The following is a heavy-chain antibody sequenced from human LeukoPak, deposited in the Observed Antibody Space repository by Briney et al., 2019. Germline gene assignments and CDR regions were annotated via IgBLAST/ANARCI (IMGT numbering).Heavy chain of an antibody. CDR2: VCYGRTT. CDR3: VRHDGRGGATMGAFDS. V-gene: IGHV4-39*01. Sequence: SETLSLTCTVSAASISSSSHHWGWIRQSPGKGLEWIGSVCYGRTTYYSPSLDSRVTISLDTSANQFSLQLNSVTAADTAVYYCVRHDGRGGATMGAFDSWGQGSLVTVSS. CDR1: AASISSSSHH. D-gene: IGHD4/OR15-4a*01. J-gene: IGHJ5*01.